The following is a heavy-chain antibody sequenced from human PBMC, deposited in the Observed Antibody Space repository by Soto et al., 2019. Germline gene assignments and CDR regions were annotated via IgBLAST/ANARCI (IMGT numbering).Heavy chain of an antibody. CDR1: GFIFSDFE. CDR3: AKESYSSGWLDH. Sequence: GGSLRLSCSTSGFIFSDFEMSWVRQAPGKGLEWVSYISRSDDTVHYADSVRGRFTISRDYARKSLYLQMSSLRAEDTAVYYCAKESYSSGWLDHWGQGTPVTVSS. D-gene: IGHD6-19*01. V-gene: IGHV3-48*03. CDR2: ISRSDDTV. J-gene: IGHJ4*02.